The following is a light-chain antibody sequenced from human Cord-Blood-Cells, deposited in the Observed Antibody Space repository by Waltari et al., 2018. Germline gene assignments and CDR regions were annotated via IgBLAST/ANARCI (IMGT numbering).Light chain of an antibody. J-gene: IGKJ2*01. V-gene: IGKV1-NL1*01. CDR3: QQYYSTPYT. Sequence: DIQMTQSPSSLSASVGDIVTITCRPGQDISNSLAWYQQKPGKDPKLLLYAASRLESWVPARFSCSGSGTDYTLTISSLQPEDFAAYYCQQYYSTPYTFGQGTKLEIK. CDR1: QDISNS. CDR2: AAS.